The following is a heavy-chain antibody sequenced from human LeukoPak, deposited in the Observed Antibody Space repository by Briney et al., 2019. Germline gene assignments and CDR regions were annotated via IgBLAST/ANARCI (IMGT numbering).Heavy chain of an antibody. CDR3: TTEEASGYVDH. D-gene: IGHD1-26*01. CDR1: GFTFSNAW. Sequence: GGSLRLSCAAPGFTFSNAWMSWVRQAPGKGLEWVGRIKSKTDGGTTDYAAPVKGRFTISRDDSKNTLYLQMNSLKTEDTAVYYCTTEEASGYVDHWGQGTLVTVSS. J-gene: IGHJ4*02. CDR2: IKSKTDGGTT. V-gene: IGHV3-15*01.